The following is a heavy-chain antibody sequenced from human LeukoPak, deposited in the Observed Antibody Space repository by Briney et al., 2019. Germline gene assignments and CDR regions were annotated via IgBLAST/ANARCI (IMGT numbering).Heavy chain of an antibody. V-gene: IGHV4-4*02. D-gene: IGHD4-23*01. CDR1: GGSISSSSSNC. CDR3: ARNGGNSDFDY. J-gene: IGHJ4*02. CDR2: IYHSGAT. Sequence: SETLSLTCAVSGGSISSSSSNCWTWVRQPPGKGLEWIGEIYHSGATNYNPSLKSRVTMLLDKSKNQFPLKLNSVTAADTAVYYCARNGGNSDFDYWGQGTLVTVSS.